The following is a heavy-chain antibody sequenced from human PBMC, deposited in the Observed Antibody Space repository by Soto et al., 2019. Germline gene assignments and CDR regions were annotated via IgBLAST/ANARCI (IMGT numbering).Heavy chain of an antibody. CDR2: IYYSGST. D-gene: IGHD6-19*01. Sequence: SETLSLTCTVSGGSISSYYWSWIRQPPGKGLEWIGYIYYSGSTNYNPSLKSRVTISVDTSKNQFSLKLSSVTVADLAVYYCARAWQYSSGFFDYWGQGTLVTVSS. V-gene: IGHV4-59*01. CDR1: GGSISSYY. CDR3: ARAWQYSSGFFDY. J-gene: IGHJ4*02.